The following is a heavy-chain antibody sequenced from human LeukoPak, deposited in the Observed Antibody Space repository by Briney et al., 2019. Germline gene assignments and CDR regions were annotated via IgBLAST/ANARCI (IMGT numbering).Heavy chain of an antibody. CDR3: ARDNSVRDEAWWFNP. CDR1: GFTFSSYW. Sequence: GGSLRLSCATSGFTFSSYWMSWVRQAPGKGLEWVANIKQDGSEKYYVDSVKGRFTISRDNAKNSLYLQMNSLRSEDTAVYYCARDNSVRDEAWWFNPWGQGTLVAVSS. J-gene: IGHJ5*02. V-gene: IGHV3-7*03. D-gene: IGHD5-24*01. CDR2: IKQDGSEK.